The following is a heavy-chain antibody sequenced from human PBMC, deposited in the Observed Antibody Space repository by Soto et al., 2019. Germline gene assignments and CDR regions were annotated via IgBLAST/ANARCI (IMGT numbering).Heavy chain of an antibody. Sequence: QLQLQESGPGLVKPSETLSLTCTVSGGSISSSSYYWGWIRQPPGKGLEWIGSIYYSGSTYYNPSLKSRVSISVDTYKNQFSLKLSSVTAADTAVYYCACSARTRFYYDSSGSGWFDPWGQGTLVTVSS. J-gene: IGHJ5*02. CDR1: GGSISSSSYY. CDR2: IYYSGST. D-gene: IGHD3-22*01. V-gene: IGHV4-39*01. CDR3: ACSARTRFYYDSSGSGWFDP.